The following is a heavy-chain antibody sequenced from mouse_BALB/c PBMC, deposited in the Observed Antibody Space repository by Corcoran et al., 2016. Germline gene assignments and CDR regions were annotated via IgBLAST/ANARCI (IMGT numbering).Heavy chain of an antibody. J-gene: IGHJ2*01. V-gene: IGHV1-18*01. CDR3: ARGTTVGALDY. CDR2: INPYNGGT. Sequence: EVQLQQSGPELVKPGASMKISCKASGYSFTGYTMNWVKQSHGKSLEWIGLINPYNGGTSYNQKFKGKATLTVDKSSSTAYMELLSLTSEDSAVYYWARGTTVGALDYWGQGTTLTVSS. CDR1: GYSFTGYT. D-gene: IGHD1-1*01.